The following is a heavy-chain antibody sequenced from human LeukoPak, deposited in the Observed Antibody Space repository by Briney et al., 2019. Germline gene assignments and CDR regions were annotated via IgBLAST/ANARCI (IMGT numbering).Heavy chain of an antibody. V-gene: IGHV4-39*02. J-gene: IGHJ4*02. Sequence: SETLSLTCTVSGGSVSSSSYYWGWIRQPPGKGLEWFGSIYYSGSTYYNPSLKSRVTISVDTSKNHFSLKRSSVSAADTAVYYCARMGQGVRAYFGYWGQGTLVTVSS. CDR2: IYYSGST. D-gene: IGHD1-26*01. CDR3: ARMGQGVRAYFGY. CDR1: GGSVSSSSYY.